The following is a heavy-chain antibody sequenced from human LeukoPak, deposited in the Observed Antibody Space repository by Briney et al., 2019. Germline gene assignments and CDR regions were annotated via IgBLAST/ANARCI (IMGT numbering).Heavy chain of an antibody. J-gene: IGHJ4*02. CDR1: GFSFDHFS. Sequence: GGSLRLSCATSGFSFDHFSIYWVRQAPGKGLEWVTVISYDGTTKHYADSVKGRFTVSRDNSKKTLYLQLNNLRVEDTAVYYCTGGGSWAYSSTLDFWGQGTLVTVSP. V-gene: IGHV3-30-3*01. CDR2: ISYDGTTK. CDR3: TGGGSWAYSSTLDF. D-gene: IGHD2-2*01.